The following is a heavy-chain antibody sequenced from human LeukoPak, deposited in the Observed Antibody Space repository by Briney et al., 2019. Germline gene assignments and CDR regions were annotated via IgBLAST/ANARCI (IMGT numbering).Heavy chain of an antibody. Sequence: ASVKVSCKASGYTFTGYYVHWVRQAPGQGLEWMGWINPNSGATNYAQNFQGRVTMTRDTSISTAYMELSRLTSDDTAVYYCAREVDCSSTSCFDYWGQGTLVTVSS. V-gene: IGHV1-2*02. J-gene: IGHJ4*02. CDR3: AREVDCSSTSCFDY. D-gene: IGHD2-2*01. CDR2: INPNSGAT. CDR1: GYTFTGYY.